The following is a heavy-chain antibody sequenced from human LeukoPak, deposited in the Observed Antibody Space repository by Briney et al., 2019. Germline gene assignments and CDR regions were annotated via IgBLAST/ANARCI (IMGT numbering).Heavy chain of an antibody. D-gene: IGHD1-14*01. V-gene: IGHV4-59*01. Sequence: SETLSLTCTVSGGSISSYYWSWIRQPPGKGLEWIGYIYYTGSTNYNPSLKSRVTISVDTSKNQFSLKLNSVTAADTAVYYCARPRTPGAFDIWGQGTTVTVSS. CDR3: ARPRTPGAFDI. CDR1: GGSISSYY. CDR2: IYYTGST. J-gene: IGHJ3*02.